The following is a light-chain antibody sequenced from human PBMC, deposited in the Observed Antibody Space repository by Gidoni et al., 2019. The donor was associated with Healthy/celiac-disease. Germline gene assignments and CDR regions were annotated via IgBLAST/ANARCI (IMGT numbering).Light chain of an antibody. V-gene: IGKV3-20*01. Sequence: EIVLTQSPGTLSVCPGERATLSCRASQSVSSSYFAWYQQKPGLAPRLLIYGASFRATGFPDRFSGSGSGTDFTLTISRLEPEDFAVYYCHQYGSSRWTFGQGTKVEIK. CDR1: QSVSSSY. CDR3: HQYGSSRWT. J-gene: IGKJ1*01. CDR2: GAS.